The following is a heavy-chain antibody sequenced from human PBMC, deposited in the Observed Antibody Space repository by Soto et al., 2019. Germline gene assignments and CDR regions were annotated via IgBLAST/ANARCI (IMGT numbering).Heavy chain of an antibody. CDR1: GGSISSYY. CDR3: ARLDLGWSAFDI. Sequence: QVQLQESGPGLVKPSETLSLTCTVSGGSISSYYWSWIRQPPGKGLEWIGYIYYSGSTNYNPSLKGRVTISVDTSKNQFSLKLSSVTAADTAVYYCARLDLGWSAFDIWGQGTMVTVSS. D-gene: IGHD6-19*01. CDR2: IYYSGST. J-gene: IGHJ3*02. V-gene: IGHV4-59*08.